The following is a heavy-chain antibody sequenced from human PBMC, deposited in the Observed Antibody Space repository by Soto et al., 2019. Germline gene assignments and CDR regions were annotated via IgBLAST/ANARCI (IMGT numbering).Heavy chain of an antibody. Sequence: QVQLQESGPGLVKPSETLSLTCTVSGGSISSYYWSWIRQPPGKGLEWIGYIYYSGGTNYNPSLKSRVTISVDTSKNQFSLKLSSVTAADTAVYYCARAGVPAAPFDYWGQGTLVTVSS. J-gene: IGHJ4*02. V-gene: IGHV4-59*01. CDR2: IYYSGGT. D-gene: IGHD2-2*01. CDR3: ARAGVPAAPFDY. CDR1: GGSISSYY.